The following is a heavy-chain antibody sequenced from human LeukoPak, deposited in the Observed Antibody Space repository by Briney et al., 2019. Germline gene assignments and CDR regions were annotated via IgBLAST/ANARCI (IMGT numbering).Heavy chain of an antibody. CDR2: ISGNNGNT. J-gene: IGHJ4*02. CDR1: GYRFTRYS. CDR3: ARGTAVAPWDY. D-gene: IGHD6-19*01. Sequence: ASVKVSCKASGYRFTRYSISWVRQAPGQGLEWMGWISGNNGNTNYTQKVQGRITLTTDTSTNTAYMELRSLRSDDTAVYYCARGTAVAPWDYWGQGTLVTVSS. V-gene: IGHV1-18*01.